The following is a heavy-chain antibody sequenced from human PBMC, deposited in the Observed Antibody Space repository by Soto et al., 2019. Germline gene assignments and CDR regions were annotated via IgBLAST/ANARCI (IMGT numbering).Heavy chain of an antibody. Sequence: TGGSLRLSCTASGFTFGDYAMSWFRQAPGKGLEWVGFIRSKAYGGTTEYAASVKGRFTISRDDSKSIAYLQMNSLKTEDTAVYYCTRGSRHPDLHYYYYGMDVWGQGTTVTVSS. J-gene: IGHJ6*02. CDR3: TRGSRHPDLHYYYYGMDV. CDR2: IRSKAYGGTT. V-gene: IGHV3-49*03. D-gene: IGHD6-25*01. CDR1: GFTFGDYA.